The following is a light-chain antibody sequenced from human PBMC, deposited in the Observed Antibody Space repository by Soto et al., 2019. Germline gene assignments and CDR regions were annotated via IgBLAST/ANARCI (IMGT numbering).Light chain of an antibody. CDR2: AAS. V-gene: IGKV1-39*01. Sequence: DIQMTQSPSSLSASVGDRVTITCRASQSISSYLNWYQQKPGKAPKLLIYAASSLQSGVPSRFSGSGSGTEFTLTISSLQPEDFATYYCQQSYRTPRTFGQGTKFEIK. J-gene: IGKJ1*01. CDR1: QSISSY. CDR3: QQSYRTPRT.